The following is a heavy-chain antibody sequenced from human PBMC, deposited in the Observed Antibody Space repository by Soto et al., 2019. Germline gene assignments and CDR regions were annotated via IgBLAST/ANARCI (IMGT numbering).Heavy chain of an antibody. CDR1: GGSVSSGNSY. J-gene: IGHJ5*02. D-gene: IGHD6-13*01. CDR2: IYYSGSA. CDR3: ARRGGAAAGSYNWFDP. Sequence: QVQLQESGPGLVKPSETLSLTCTVSGGSVSSGNSYWSWIRQPPGKGLEWIGCIYYSGSATYNPSLKRRGTLSVDTSKNQFSRTLSSVTAADTAVYYCARRGGAAAGSYNWFDPWGQGTLVTVSS. V-gene: IGHV4-61*01.